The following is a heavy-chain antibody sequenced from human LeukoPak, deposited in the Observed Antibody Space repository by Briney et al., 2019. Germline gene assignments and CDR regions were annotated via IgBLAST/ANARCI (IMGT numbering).Heavy chain of an antibody. CDR2: MRSEAYGGTA. J-gene: IGHJ5*02. CDR3: TRAVYCSGGSCSFDP. V-gene: IGHV3-49*04. D-gene: IGHD2-15*01. CDR1: GFTFADYA. Sequence: GGSLRLSCTTSGFTFADYAMTWVRQAPGKGLESVGFMRSEAYGGTAESAASVKGRFTISRHDSKSIAYLQMNSLKTEDTAVYYCTRAVYCSGGSCSFDPWGQGTLVTVSS.